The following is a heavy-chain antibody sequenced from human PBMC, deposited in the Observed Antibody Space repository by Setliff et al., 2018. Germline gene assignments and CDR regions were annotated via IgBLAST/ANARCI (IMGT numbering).Heavy chain of an antibody. CDR3: ASIALTEPSYYDYVLGSYRFFHYFDY. CDR1: GGSISSSSYY. CDR2: IYYSGST. V-gene: IGHV4-39*07. J-gene: IGHJ4*02. Sequence: SETLSLTCTVSGGSISSSSYYWGWIRQPPGKGLECIGSIYYSGSTYYNPSLKSRVTISVDTSKNQFSLKLSSVTAADTAVYYCASIALTEPSYYDYVLGSYRFFHYFDYWGQGTLVTVSS. D-gene: IGHD3-16*02.